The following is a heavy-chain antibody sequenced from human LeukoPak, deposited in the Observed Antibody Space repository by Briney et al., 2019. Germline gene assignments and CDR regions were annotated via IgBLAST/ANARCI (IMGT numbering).Heavy chain of an antibody. V-gene: IGHV4-61*02. CDR3: ARLPRTAMVTAYYYYMDV. D-gene: IGHD5-18*01. CDR2: IYTSGTT. CDR1: GGSINSGDYF. J-gene: IGHJ6*03. Sequence: TSETPSLTCTVSGGSINSGDYFWSWIRQPAGKGLEWIGRIYTSGTTNYNPSLKSRVTISVDTSKNQFSLKLSSVTAADTAVYYCARLPRTAMVTAYYYYMDVWGKGTTVTISS.